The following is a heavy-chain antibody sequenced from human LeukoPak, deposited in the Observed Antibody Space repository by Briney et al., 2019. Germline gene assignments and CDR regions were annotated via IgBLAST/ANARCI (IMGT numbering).Heavy chain of an antibody. Sequence: EASVKVSCKASGYTFTSYDINWVRQATGQGLEWMGWMNPNSGNTGYAQKFQGRVTMTRNTSISTAYMELSSLRSEDTAVYYCARGRLNSVAARKMYYFDYWGQGTLATVSS. CDR3: ARGRLNSVAARKMYYFDY. CDR2: MNPNSGNT. V-gene: IGHV1-8*01. CDR1: GYTFTSYD. J-gene: IGHJ4*02. D-gene: IGHD6-6*01.